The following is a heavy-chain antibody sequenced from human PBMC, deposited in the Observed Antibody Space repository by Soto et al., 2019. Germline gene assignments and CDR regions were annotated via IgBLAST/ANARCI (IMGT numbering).Heavy chain of an antibody. CDR3: ARSHTYYYDSSGYYFDY. CDR2: IYPGDSDT. J-gene: IGHJ4*02. D-gene: IGHD3-22*01. Sequence: GESLKISCKGSGYSFTSYWIGWVRQMPGKGLEWMGIIYPGDSDTRYSPSFQGQVTISADKSISTAYLQWSSLKASDTAMYYCARSHTYYYDSSGYYFDYWGQGTLVTVSS. CDR1: GYSFTSYW. V-gene: IGHV5-51*01.